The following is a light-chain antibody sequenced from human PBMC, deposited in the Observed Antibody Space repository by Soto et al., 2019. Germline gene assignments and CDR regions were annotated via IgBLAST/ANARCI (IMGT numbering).Light chain of an antibody. V-gene: IGLV1-44*01. Sequence: QAVVTQPPSASGTPGQRVTISCSGGTSNIGSNSVHWYQQLPGTAPQLLIHSDTQRPSGVPDRFSGSKSGTSASLAISGLQSEDEANYFCSAGEDSLNGPVFGGGTQLTVL. CDR1: TSNIGSNS. CDR3: SAGEDSLNGPV. CDR2: SDT. J-gene: IGLJ3*02.